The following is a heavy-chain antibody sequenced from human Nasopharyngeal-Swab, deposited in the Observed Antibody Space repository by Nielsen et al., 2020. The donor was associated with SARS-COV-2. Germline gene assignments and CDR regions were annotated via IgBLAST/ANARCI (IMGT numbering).Heavy chain of an antibody. V-gene: IGHV1-69*06. J-gene: IGHJ3*02. CDR1: GGTFSSYA. D-gene: IGHD4-17*01. Sequence: SVKVSCKASGGTFSSYAISWVRQAPGQRLEWMGGIIPIFGTANYAQKFQGRVTITADKSTSTAYMELSSLRSEDTAVYYCASPLDYGDYGGAFDIWGQGTMVTVSS. CDR2: IIPIFGTA. CDR3: ASPLDYGDYGGAFDI.